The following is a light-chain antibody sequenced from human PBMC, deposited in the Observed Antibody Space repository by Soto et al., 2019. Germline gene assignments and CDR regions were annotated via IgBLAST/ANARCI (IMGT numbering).Light chain of an antibody. Sequence: DIQMTQSPSSLSASIGDGVTITCRASQSINSYLNWYQQKPRKAPKLLISAASNLQSGVPSRFSGSRSGTDFTLPISSLQPEDFATYYCQQSFSTLLITFGQGTRLEIK. J-gene: IGKJ5*01. V-gene: IGKV1-39*01. CDR3: QQSFSTLLIT. CDR2: AAS. CDR1: QSINSY.